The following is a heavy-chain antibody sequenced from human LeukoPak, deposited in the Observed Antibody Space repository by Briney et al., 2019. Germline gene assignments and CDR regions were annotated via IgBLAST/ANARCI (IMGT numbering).Heavy chain of an antibody. D-gene: IGHD4-23*01. V-gene: IGHV3-30*01. CDR1: GFTFSSYA. Sequence: GGSLRLSCAASGFTFSSYAMHWVRQAPGKGREWVAVISYDGSNKYYADSVKGRFTISRDNSKNTLYLQMNSLRAEDTAVYYCARDIISGPYGGNSALIYWGQGTLVTVSS. J-gene: IGHJ4*02. CDR3: ARDIISGPYGGNSALIY. CDR2: ISYDGSNK.